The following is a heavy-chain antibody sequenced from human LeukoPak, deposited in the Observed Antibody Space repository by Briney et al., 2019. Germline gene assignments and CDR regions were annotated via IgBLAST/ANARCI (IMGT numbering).Heavy chain of an antibody. CDR3: ARGTGPYSGKFGGIDY. Sequence: ASVKVSCKASGYTFTGYYMHWVRQAPGQGLEWMGWINPNSGGTNYAQKFQGRVTMTRDTSISTAYMELSRLRSDDTAVYYCARGTGPYSGKFGGIDYWGQGTLVTVSS. D-gene: IGHD1-26*01. V-gene: IGHV1-2*02. CDR1: GYTFTGYY. J-gene: IGHJ4*02. CDR2: INPNSGGT.